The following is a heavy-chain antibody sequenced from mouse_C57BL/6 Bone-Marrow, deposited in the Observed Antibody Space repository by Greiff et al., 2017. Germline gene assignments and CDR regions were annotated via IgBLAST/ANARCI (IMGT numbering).Heavy chain of an antibody. J-gene: IGHJ3*01. CDR1: GYTFTSYW. CDR2: IYPGSGST. CDR3: ARQYYYGSSSPFAY. Sequence: QVQLQQPGAELVKPGASVKMSCKASGYTFTSYWITWVKQRPGQGLEWIGDIYPGSGSTNYNEKFKSKATLTVDTSSSTAYMQLSSLTSEDSAVXYCARQYYYGSSSPFAYWGQGTLVTVAA. V-gene: IGHV1-55*01. D-gene: IGHD1-1*01.